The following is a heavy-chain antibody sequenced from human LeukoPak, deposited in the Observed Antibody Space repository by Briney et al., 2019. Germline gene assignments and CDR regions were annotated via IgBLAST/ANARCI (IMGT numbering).Heavy chain of an antibody. J-gene: IGHJ4*02. CDR1: GGSISSGGYY. D-gene: IGHD1-7*01. CDR3: ARGGTGTNFYFDY. V-gene: IGHV4-31*03. CDR2: IYYSGST. Sequence: SETLSLTCTVSGGSISSGGYYWSWIRQHPGKGLEWIGYIYYSGSTYYNPSLKSRVTISVDTSKNQFSLKLSSVTAADTAVYYCARGGTGTNFYFDYWGQGTLVTVSS.